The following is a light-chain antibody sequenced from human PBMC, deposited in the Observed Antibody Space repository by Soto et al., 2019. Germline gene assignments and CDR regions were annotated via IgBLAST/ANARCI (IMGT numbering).Light chain of an antibody. Sequence: QSALTQPASLSGSPGQSVTISCTGTSSHLENYNLVSWYQHHPGKAPKLIIYDVNKRPSGISDRFSGSKSANTASLTISGLQTDDEADYYCCSYAGISTSVFGGGTKVTVL. CDR2: DVN. V-gene: IGLV2-23*02. CDR3: CSYAGISTSV. CDR1: SSHLENYNL. J-gene: IGLJ3*02.